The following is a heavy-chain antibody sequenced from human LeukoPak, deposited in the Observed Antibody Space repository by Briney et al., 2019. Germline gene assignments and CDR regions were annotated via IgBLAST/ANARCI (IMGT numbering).Heavy chain of an antibody. CDR1: GFTFSSYA. J-gene: IGHJ6*03. Sequence: PGGSLRLSCAASGFTFSSYAMSWVRQAPGKGLEWVSAISGSGGSTYYADSVKGRFTISRDNSKNTLYLQMNSLRAEDTAVYYCAKSGTNCSSTSCYKSRYYYYYMDVWGKGTTVTVSS. V-gene: IGHV3-23*01. CDR2: ISGSGGST. D-gene: IGHD2-2*02. CDR3: AKSGTNCSSTSCYKSRYYYYYMDV.